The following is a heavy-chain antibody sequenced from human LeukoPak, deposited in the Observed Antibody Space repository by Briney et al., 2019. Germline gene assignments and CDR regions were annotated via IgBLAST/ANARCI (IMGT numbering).Heavy chain of an antibody. D-gene: IGHD6-13*01. CDR3: AKVPLSAAGGWFDP. CDR2: INPDGRRT. Sequence: PGGSLRLSCAASGFTFSNNWMHWVRQAPGKGLVWVSRINPDGRRTDYADSVKGRFTISRDNSKNTLYLQMNSLRAEDTAVYYCAKVPLSAAGGWFDPWGQGTLVTVSS. CDR1: GFTFSNNW. V-gene: IGHV3-74*01. J-gene: IGHJ5*02.